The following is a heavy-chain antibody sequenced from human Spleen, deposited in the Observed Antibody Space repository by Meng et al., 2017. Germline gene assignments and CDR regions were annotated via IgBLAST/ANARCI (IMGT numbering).Heavy chain of an antibody. V-gene: IGHV3-21*01. CDR3: ARGSSRIGYY. CDR2: ISSSSSYI. CDR1: GFTFSSYS. Sequence: GESLKISCAASGFTFSSYSMNWVRQAPGKGLEWVSSISSSSSYIYYADSVKGRFTISRDNAKNSLYLQMNSLRVEDTAVYYCARGSSRIGYYWGQGTLVTVSS. D-gene: IGHD6-6*01. J-gene: IGHJ4*02.